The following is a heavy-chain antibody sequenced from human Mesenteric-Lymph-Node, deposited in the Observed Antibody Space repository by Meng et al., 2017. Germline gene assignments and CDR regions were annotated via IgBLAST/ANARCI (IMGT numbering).Heavy chain of an antibody. J-gene: IGHJ6*02. CDR3: AKLTGFRLEYYYGMDV. V-gene: IGHV3-23*01. Sequence: GESLKISCAASGFTFSSYAMSWVRQAPGKGLEWVSAISGSGGSTYYADSVKGRFTISRDNSKNTLYLQMNSLRAEDTAVYYCAKLTGFRLEYYYGMDVWGQGTTVTVSS. CDR1: GFTFSSYA. CDR2: ISGSGGST. D-gene: IGHD3-9*01.